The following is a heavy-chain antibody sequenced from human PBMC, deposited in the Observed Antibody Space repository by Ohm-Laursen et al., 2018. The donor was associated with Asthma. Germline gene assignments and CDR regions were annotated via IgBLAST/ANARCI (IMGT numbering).Heavy chain of an antibody. J-gene: IGHJ4*02. CDR2: INPNSGGT. Sequence: ASVKVSCKASGYTFTRFAVNWVRQAPGQGLEWMGRINPNSGGTNYAQKFQGRVTMTRDTSISTAYMELSRLRSDDTAVYYCVRDVVDRFDYWGQGSLVIVSS. CDR3: VRDVVDRFDY. D-gene: IGHD2-21*01. CDR1: GYTFTRFA. V-gene: IGHV1-2*06.